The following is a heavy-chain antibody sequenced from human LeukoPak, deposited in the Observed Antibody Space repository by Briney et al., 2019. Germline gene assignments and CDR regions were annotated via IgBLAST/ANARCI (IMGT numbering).Heavy chain of an antibody. Sequence: GGSLRLSCAASGFTFSSYGMHWVRQAPGKGLEWVAVIWYDGSNKYYADSVKGRFTIPRDNSKNTLYLQMNSLRAEDTAVYYCARGYDFWSGYYSYYFDYWGQGTLVTVSS. V-gene: IGHV3-33*01. D-gene: IGHD3-3*01. J-gene: IGHJ4*02. CDR2: IWYDGSNK. CDR3: ARGYDFWSGYYSYYFDY. CDR1: GFTFSSYG.